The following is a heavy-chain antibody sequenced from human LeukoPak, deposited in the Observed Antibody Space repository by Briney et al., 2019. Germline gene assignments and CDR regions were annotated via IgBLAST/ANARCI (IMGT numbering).Heavy chain of an antibody. V-gene: IGHV3-7*01. Sequence: GGSLRLSCAASDFTFSTNWMSWVRQAPGKGLEWVANIKQDGSEFYYVNSVKGRFTISRDNAKNSLYLQMNTLRAEDTAIYYCARDASSGTYFSYAFDVWGLGTMVTVSS. CDR3: ARDASSGTYFSYAFDV. D-gene: IGHD1-26*01. J-gene: IGHJ3*01. CDR2: IKQDGSEF. CDR1: DFTFSTNW.